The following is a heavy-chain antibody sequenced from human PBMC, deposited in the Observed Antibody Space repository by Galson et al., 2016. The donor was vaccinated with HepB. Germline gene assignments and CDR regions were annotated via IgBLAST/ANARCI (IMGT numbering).Heavy chain of an antibody. CDR3: ARGFNTFGSGSYNAFDI. J-gene: IGHJ3*02. V-gene: IGHV4-34*01. CDR1: GGSFSGYY. CDR2: INHSGST. Sequence: LSLTCAVYGGSFSGYYWSWIRQPPGKGLEWIGEINHSGSTNYNPSLKSRVTISVDTSKNQFSLNLSSVTAADTAVYYCARGFNTFGSGSYNAFDIWGQGTMVTVSS. D-gene: IGHD1-26*01.